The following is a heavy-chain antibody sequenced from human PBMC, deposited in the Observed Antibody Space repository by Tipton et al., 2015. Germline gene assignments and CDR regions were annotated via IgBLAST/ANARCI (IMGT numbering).Heavy chain of an antibody. Sequence: TLSLTCTVSSGSISKSGDYWGWVRQPPGKGLEWIGSIYYGGSTNYNPSLKSRVTMSVDTSKNQFSLHLSSVTAADTAVYYCAREVWYNDSTGYDYWGQGTLVTVSS. CDR1: SGSISKSGDY. CDR3: AREVWYNDSTGYDY. CDR2: IYYGGST. V-gene: IGHV4-39*07. D-gene: IGHD3-22*01. J-gene: IGHJ4*02.